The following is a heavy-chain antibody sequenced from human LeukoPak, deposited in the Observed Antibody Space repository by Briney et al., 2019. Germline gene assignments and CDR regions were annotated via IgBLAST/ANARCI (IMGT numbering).Heavy chain of an antibody. Sequence: GGSLRLSCAASGFTFSSYWMSWVRQAPGKGLEWVANIKQDGSEKYYVDSVKGRFTISRDNAKNSLYLQMNSLRAEDTAVYYCGRRHRITCHVYCFGSIGSGFDIWGQGTMVTVSS. CDR3: GRRHRITCHVYCFGSIGSGFDI. D-gene: IGHD3-22*01. J-gene: IGHJ3*02. CDR1: GFTFSSYW. V-gene: IGHV3-7*01. CDR2: IKQDGSEK.